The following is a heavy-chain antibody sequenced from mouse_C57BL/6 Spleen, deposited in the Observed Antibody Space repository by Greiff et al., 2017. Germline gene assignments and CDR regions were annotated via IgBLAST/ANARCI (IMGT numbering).Heavy chain of an antibody. CDR2: ISPSTGGT. D-gene: IGHD1-1*01. CDR1: GYSFTGYY. V-gene: IGHV1-42*01. CDR3: ASWYYGSSYVGYIDV. Sequence: EVQLQQSGPELVKPGASVKISCKASGYSFTGYYMNWVKQSPEKSLEWIGEISPSTGGTTYTQKFKAQATLTVDNASSTAYMQLKSLTSEESAVYYCASWYYGSSYVGYIDVWGTGTTVTVSS. J-gene: IGHJ1*03.